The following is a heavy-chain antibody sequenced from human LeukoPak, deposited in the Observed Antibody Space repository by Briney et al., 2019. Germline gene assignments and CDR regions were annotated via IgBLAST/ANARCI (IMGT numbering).Heavy chain of an antibody. Sequence: SETLSLTCTVYGGSLSGYYWSWLRQPPGKGLEWIGEINDSESTNYNPSLKSQVTISVDTSENQFSLKLTSVTAADTAMYYCARHGVSTARRVDVWGQGTTVTVSS. D-gene: IGHD3-16*01. V-gene: IGHV4-34*01. CDR2: INDSEST. CDR3: ARHGVSTARRVDV. J-gene: IGHJ6*02. CDR1: GGSLSGYY.